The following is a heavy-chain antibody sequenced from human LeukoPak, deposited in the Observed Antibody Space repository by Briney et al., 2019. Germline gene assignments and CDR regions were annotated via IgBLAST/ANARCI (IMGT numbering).Heavy chain of an antibody. V-gene: IGHV3-23*01. J-gene: IGHJ4*02. CDR3: AKYDYGGNPNEYYFDY. CDR1: GFTFSSYA. D-gene: IGHD4-23*01. CDR2: ISGSGGGT. Sequence: QPGGSLRLSCAASGFTFSSYAMSWVRQAPGKGLEWVSAISGSGGGTYYADSVKGRFTISRDNSKNTLYLQMNSLRAQDTAVYYCAKYDYGGNPNEYYFDYWGQGTLVTVSS.